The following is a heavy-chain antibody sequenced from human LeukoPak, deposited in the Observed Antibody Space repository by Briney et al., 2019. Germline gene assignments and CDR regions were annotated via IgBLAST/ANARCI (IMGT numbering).Heavy chain of an antibody. CDR3: ARAPTYTAMLPGGMDV. V-gene: IGHV3-21*01. J-gene: IGHJ6*02. CDR2: ISSSSRYI. CDR1: GVTFSRYS. D-gene: IGHD5-18*01. Sequence: GGSLRLSCAASGVTFSRYSMNWVRQTPGKGPEWVSSISSSSRYIYYADSVKGRFTISRDNSKNTLYLQMNSLRAEDTAVYYCARAPTYTAMLPGGMDVWGQGTTVTVSS.